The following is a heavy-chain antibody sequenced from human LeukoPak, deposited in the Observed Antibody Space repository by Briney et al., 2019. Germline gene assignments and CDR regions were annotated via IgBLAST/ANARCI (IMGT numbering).Heavy chain of an antibody. CDR3: ARAEALKFRDFDY. CDR2: ITSSGSYI. CDR1: GFTFSNYS. J-gene: IGHJ4*02. Sequence: GGSLRPSCAASGFTFSNYSMNWVRQAPGKGLEWVLSITSSGSYIYYADSVKGRFTISRDNARNSLYLQMNSLRAEDTAIYYCARAEALKFRDFDYWGQGTLVTVSS. V-gene: IGHV3-21*01.